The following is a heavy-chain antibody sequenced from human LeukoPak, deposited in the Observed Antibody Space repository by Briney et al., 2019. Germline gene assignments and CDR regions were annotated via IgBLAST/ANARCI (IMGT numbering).Heavy chain of an antibody. CDR2: IYSGGST. V-gene: IGHV3-53*01. Sequence: GGSLRLSCVASGFTVSSNYMSWVRQAPGKGLEWVSVIYSGGSTYYADSVKGRFTISRDNSRNTLYLQMNSLRAEDTAVYYCASGSGSYRTPYYYMDVWGTGTTVTVSS. D-gene: IGHD3-10*01. J-gene: IGHJ6*03. CDR3: ASGSGSYRTPYYYMDV. CDR1: GFTVSSNY.